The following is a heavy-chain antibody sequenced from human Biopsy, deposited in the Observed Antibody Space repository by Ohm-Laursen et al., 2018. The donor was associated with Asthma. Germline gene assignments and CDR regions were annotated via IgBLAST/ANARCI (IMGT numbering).Heavy chain of an antibody. CDR1: GGTFNTYV. CDR3: ARKAGSCISRTCYSLDF. V-gene: IGHV1-69*13. D-gene: IGHD2-2*01. Sequence: AASVKVSCKSLGGTFNTYVIGWGRQAPGQGLEWMGGINPVFGTTTYPQKFQDRVTITADDSTSTVYMELSSLRSEDTAVYYCARKAGSCISRTCYSLDFWGQGTLVTVSS. J-gene: IGHJ4*02. CDR2: INPVFGTT.